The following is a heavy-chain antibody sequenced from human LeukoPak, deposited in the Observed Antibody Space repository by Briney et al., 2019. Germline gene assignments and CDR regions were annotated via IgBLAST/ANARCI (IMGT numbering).Heavy chain of an antibody. Sequence: ASVKVSCKASGYTFTSYGISWVRQAPGQGLEWMGWISAHNGNTNYAQKLQGRVTMTTDTSTSTAYMELRSLRSDDTAVYYCARPLYPHIVVVPAAIGYWGQGTLVTVSS. V-gene: IGHV1-18*04. CDR3: ARPLYPHIVVVPAAIGY. J-gene: IGHJ4*02. D-gene: IGHD2-2*02. CDR1: GYTFTSYG. CDR2: ISAHNGNT.